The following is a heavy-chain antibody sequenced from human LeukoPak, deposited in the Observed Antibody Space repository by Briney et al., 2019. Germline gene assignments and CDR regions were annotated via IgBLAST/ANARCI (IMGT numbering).Heavy chain of an antibody. V-gene: IGHV2-5*02. CDR3: AHRPRDTNYDFWSGYFLGDNWFDP. D-gene: IGHD3-3*01. J-gene: IGHJ5*02. CDR2: NYWDDDK. Sequence: SGPTLVKPTQTLTLTCTFSGFSLSTSGVGVGWIRQPPGKALEWLALNYWDDDKRYSPSLKSRLTITKDTSKNQVVLTMTNMDPVDTATYYCAHRPRDTNYDFWSGYFLGDNWFDPWGQGTLVTVSS. CDR1: GFSLSTSGVG.